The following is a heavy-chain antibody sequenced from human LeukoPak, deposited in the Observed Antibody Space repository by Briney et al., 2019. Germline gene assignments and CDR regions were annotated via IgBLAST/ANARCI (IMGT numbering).Heavy chain of an antibody. J-gene: IGHJ4*02. CDR3: ARAGVWLPAV. V-gene: IGHV4-4*02. Sequence: SETLSLTCAVSGASISSDKWWSWVRQPPGKGLEWIGEINHSGNTNYSPSLKSRVTTSTDKSKNEFSLRLTSVTAADTAVYYCARAGVWLPAVWGQGTLVTVSS. CDR1: GASISSDKW. CDR2: INHSGNT. D-gene: IGHD3-9*01.